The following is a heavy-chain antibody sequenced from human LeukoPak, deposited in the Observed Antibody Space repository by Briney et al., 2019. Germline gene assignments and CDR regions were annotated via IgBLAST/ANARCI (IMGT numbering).Heavy chain of an antibody. CDR1: GGSINSGTYY. D-gene: IGHD3-3*01. J-gene: IGHJ3*02. CDR2: VYTSGST. V-gene: IGHV4-61*02. Sequence: PSETLPLTCTVSGGSINSGTYYWSWIRQPAGKGLEWIGRVYTSGSTNYNPSLRSRVTISLDTSKNQFSLKLSSVTAVDTAVYYCARKFLEPREAFDIWGQGTMVTVSS. CDR3: ARKFLEPREAFDI.